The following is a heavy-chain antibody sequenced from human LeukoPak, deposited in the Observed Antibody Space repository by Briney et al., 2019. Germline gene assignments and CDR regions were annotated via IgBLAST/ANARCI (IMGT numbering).Heavy chain of an antibody. V-gene: IGHV3-23*01. CDR2: ISGSGGST. J-gene: IGHJ4*02. CDR3: AKVIGFVVVTGSYFDY. CDR1: GFTFSNYA. Sequence: PGGSLRLSCAVSGFTFSNYAMSWVRQAPGKGLEWVSAISGSGGSTYYADSVKGRFTISRDNSKNTLYLQMNSLRAEDTAVYYCAKVIGFVVVTGSYFDYWGQGTLVTVSS. D-gene: IGHD2-21*02.